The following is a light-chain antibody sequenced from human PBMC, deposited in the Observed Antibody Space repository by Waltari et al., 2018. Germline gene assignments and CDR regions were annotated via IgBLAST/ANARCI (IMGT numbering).Light chain of an antibody. J-gene: IGKJ2*01. CDR3: QQRSTWTPHT. CDR1: RSVGSY. V-gene: IGKV3-11*01. CDR2: DAS. Sequence: EMLFTQPPATLSSSPGDSATRSCRASRSVGSYLAWYQQKPGQPPRLLIYDASNRATGVPARFRGSGSGTDFTLTISSLEAEDFAVYYCQQRSTWTPHTFGQGARLEIK.